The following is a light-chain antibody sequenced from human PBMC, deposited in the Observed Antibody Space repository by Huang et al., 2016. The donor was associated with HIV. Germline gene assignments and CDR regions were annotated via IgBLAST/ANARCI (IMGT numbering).Light chain of an antibody. Sequence: DIVMIQTPLSLSVTPGQPASISCKSSQSLLHRDGKTYLYWYLQKPGQSPHLLIYEVSIRLSGVPDRFSGSGSGTDFTLKISRVEAEDVGVYYCMQGKHFPRTFGQGTKVEIK. J-gene: IGKJ1*01. CDR2: EVS. V-gene: IGKV2-29*02. CDR1: QSLLHRDGKTY. CDR3: MQGKHFPRT.